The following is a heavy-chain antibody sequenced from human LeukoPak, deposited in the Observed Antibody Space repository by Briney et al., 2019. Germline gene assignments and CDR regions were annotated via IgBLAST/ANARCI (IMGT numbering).Heavy chain of an antibody. CDR3: ARDLTDYGGNSMVDY. CDR2: IEEDGSEK. CDR1: GFTFSSYW. D-gene: IGHD4-23*01. J-gene: IGHJ4*02. Sequence: PGGSLRLSSAASGFTFSSYWMSWVRQAPGKGLEWVANIEEDGSEKYYVDSVKGRFTISRDNAKTSVFLQMNSLRAEDTAVYYCARDLTDYGGNSMVDYWGQGTLVTVSS. V-gene: IGHV3-7*01.